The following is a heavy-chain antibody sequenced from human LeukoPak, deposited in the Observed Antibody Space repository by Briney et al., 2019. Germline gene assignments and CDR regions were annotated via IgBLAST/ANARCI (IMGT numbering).Heavy chain of an antibody. V-gene: IGHV3-66*02. CDR2: IHSGGNT. D-gene: IGHD6-13*01. CDR1: GFTVSSNY. CDR3: AREELTYSSSGWSIFDY. Sequence: GGSLRLSCAASGFTVSSNYMSWVRQAPGKGLEWVSVIHSGGNTYYADSVKDRFTISRDNSKNTLYLQINSLRAEDTAVYYCAREELTYSSSGWSIFDYWGQGTLVTVSS. J-gene: IGHJ4*02.